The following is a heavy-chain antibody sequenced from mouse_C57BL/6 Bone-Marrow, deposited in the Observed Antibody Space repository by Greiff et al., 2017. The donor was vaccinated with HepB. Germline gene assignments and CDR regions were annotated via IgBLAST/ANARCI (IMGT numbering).Heavy chain of an antibody. V-gene: IGHV5-17*01. CDR2: ISSGSSTI. Sequence: EVQRVESGGGLVKPGGSLKLSCAASGFTFSDYGMHWVRQAPEKGLEWVAYISSGSSTIYYADTVKGRFTISRDNAKNTLFLQMTSLRSEDTAMYYGARGYYGSSPSWYFDVWGRGTTTTVTA. CDR1: GFTFSDYG. D-gene: IGHD1-1*01. CDR3: ARGYYGSSPSWYFDV. J-gene: IGHJ1*03.